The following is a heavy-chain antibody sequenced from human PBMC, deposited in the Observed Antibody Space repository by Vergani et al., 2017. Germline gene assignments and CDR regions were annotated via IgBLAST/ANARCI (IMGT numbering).Heavy chain of an antibody. Sequence: QVQLQESGPGLVKPSQTLSLTCAVSGGSISTGSFYWTWIRQPAGKGLEWFGRFHTGGSTSYTPSLNSRVAISIDTSKNQFSLKLTSVTAADTAVYYCARDFESSIHYANDAFDIWGQGTMVIVSS. CDR3: ARDFESSIHYANDAFDI. CDR1: GGSISTGSFY. D-gene: IGHD3-22*01. J-gene: IGHJ3*02. CDR2: FHTGGST. V-gene: IGHV4-61*02.